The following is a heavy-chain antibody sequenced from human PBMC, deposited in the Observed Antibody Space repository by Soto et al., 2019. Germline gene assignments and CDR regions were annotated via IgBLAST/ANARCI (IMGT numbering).Heavy chain of an antibody. Sequence: SETLSLTCAVYGGSFSGYYWSWIRQPPGKGLEWIGEINHSGGTNYNPSLKSRVTISVDTSKNQFSLKLSSVTAADTAVYYCASSDYYYGMDVWGQGTTVTVSS. CDR3: ASSDYYYGMDV. CDR1: GGSFSGYY. CDR2: INHSGGT. V-gene: IGHV4-34*01. J-gene: IGHJ6*02.